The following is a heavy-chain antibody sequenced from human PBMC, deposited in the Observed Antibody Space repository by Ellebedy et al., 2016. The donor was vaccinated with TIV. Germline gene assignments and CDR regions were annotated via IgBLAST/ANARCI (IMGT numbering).Heavy chain of an antibody. J-gene: IGHJ3*02. CDR1: GFTFYSYW. D-gene: IGHD7-27*01. Sequence: GESLKIPCVASGFTFYSYWMHWVRQVPGKGLVWVSRINGDGSGTAYADSVKGRFTVSRDNAKNTLYLQMNSLRAEDTAVDYWARPPPNTGGDAFEIWGQGTIVTVSS. CDR3: ARPPPNTGGDAFEI. CDR2: INGDGSGT. V-gene: IGHV3-74*01.